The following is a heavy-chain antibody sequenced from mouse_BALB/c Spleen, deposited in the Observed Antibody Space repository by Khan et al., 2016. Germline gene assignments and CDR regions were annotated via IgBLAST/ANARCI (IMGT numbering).Heavy chain of an antibody. CDR3: ARLHYYGRFAY. D-gene: IGHD1-2*01. J-gene: IGHJ3*01. Sequence: EVKLLESGGGLVQPGGSLKLSCAASGFDFSRYWMSWVRQAPGKGLEWIGEINPDSSTINYTPSLKDKFIISRDNAKTTLYLQMSKVQSDDTALYYGARLHYYGRFAYWGQGTLVTVSA. V-gene: IGHV4-1*02. CDR2: INPDSSTI. CDR1: GFDFSRYW.